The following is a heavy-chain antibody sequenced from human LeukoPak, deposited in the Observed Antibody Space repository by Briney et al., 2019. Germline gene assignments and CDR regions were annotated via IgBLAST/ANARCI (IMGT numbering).Heavy chain of an antibody. J-gene: IGHJ5*02. CDR2: MNPNSGNT. D-gene: IGHD3-9*01. CDR1: GYTFTSYD. CDR3: ARVSKRYFDWLIVNWFDP. V-gene: IGHV1-8*01. Sequence: GASVKVSCKASGYTFTSYDINWVRQATGQGLEWMGWMNPNSGNTGYAQKFQGRVTMTRNTSISTAYMELSSLRSEDTAVYYCARVSKRYFDWLIVNWFDPWGQGTLVTVSS.